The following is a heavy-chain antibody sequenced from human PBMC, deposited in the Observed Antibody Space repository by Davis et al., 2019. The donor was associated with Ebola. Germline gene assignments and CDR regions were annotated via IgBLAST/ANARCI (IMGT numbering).Heavy chain of an antibody. D-gene: IGHD4-17*01. V-gene: IGHV3-48*02. CDR1: GFTFSDYT. CDR2: ISGSSGSI. J-gene: IGHJ4*02. Sequence: PGGSLRLSCAASGFTFSDYTMNWVRQAPGKGLEWVSYISGSSGSIYYADSVKGRFTISRDNAKNSLYLQMNSLRDEDTAVYYCARDKVTTGEYYFDYWGRGTLVTVSS. CDR3: ARDKVTTGEYYFDY.